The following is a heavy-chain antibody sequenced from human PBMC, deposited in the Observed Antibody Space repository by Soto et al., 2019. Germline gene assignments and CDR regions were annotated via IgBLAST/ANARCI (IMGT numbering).Heavy chain of an antibody. CDR2: IYYSGST. D-gene: IGHD3-22*01. CDR3: ARLGGYYQAFDQ. J-gene: IGHJ4*02. V-gene: IGHV4-59*08. CDR1: GGSMNTYY. Sequence: QVQLQESGPGLVKPSETLSLTCTVSGGSMNTYYWGWFRQPPWKGLEWVGYIYYSGSTTYSPSLKSRVTISVDTSKNQFSLKLDSVTAADTAVYYCARLGGYYQAFDQWGQGSLVTVSS.